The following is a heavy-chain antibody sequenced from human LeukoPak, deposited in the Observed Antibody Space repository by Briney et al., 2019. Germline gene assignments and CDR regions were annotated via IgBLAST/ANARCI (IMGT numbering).Heavy chain of an antibody. D-gene: IGHD1-26*01. V-gene: IGHV3-15*05. CDR3: ARALGSYDDF. Sequence: GGSLRLSCAASGLTFSKAWMSWVRQAPGKGLEWVGRIKSKIDGGTIEYAAPVKGRFTISRDDSKNTQYLQMNSLRAEDTAVYYCARALGSYDDFWGQGTLVTVSS. CDR1: GLTFSKAW. J-gene: IGHJ4*02. CDR2: IKSKIDGGTI.